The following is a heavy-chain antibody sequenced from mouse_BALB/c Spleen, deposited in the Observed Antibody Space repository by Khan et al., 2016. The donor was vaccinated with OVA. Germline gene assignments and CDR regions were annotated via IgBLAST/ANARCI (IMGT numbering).Heavy chain of an antibody. V-gene: IGHV3-2*02. CDR1: GYSITSDYA. CDR3: ARSIYYGYAYLDY. D-gene: IGHD2-2*01. J-gene: IGHJ2*01. Sequence: EVELVESGPGLVKPSQSLSLTCTVTGYSITSDYAWNWIRQFPGNKLEWMGHISYSGSTSYHPSLKSRISITRDTSKNQFFLQLNSVTTEDTATYYCARSIYYGYAYLDYWGQGTTLTVSS. CDR2: ISYSGST.